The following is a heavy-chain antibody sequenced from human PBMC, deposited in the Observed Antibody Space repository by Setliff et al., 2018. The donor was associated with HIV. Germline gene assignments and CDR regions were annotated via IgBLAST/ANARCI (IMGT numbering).Heavy chain of an antibody. CDR2: FNPSGGST. CDR1: GYTFTNYC. Sequence: ASVKVSCKASGYTFTNYCIHWVRQAPGQGLEWLGMFNPSGGSTACAQKFQGRVTMTRDTSTTTVYMDLSGLRSDDTAVYYCARDRTAGYNYEYGYWGQGTLVTVSS. J-gene: IGHJ4*02. D-gene: IGHD1-1*01. CDR3: ARDRTAGYNYEYGY. V-gene: IGHV1-46*01.